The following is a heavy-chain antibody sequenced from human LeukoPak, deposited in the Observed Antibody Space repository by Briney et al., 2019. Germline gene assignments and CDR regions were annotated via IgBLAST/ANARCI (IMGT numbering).Heavy chain of an antibody. J-gene: IGHJ3*02. V-gene: IGHV6-1*01. Sequence: SQTLSLPCAISGDSVSSNSAAWNWIMQSPSRGLEWLGRTYYSSKCYNDYAVSVKSRITINPDTSKNQFSLQRNSVTPEDTALYYCARGAVAVRNAFDIWGQGTMVTVSS. CDR2: TYYSSKCYN. D-gene: IGHD6-19*01. CDR1: GDSVSSNSAA. CDR3: ARGAVAVRNAFDI.